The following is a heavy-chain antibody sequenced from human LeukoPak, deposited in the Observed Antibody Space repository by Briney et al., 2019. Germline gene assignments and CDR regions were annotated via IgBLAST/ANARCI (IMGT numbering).Heavy chain of an antibody. D-gene: IGHD5-18*01. CDR3: ARQAGWGYNSGAIDY. CDR2: IYYSGST. J-gene: IGHJ4*02. CDR1: GGSISSYS. V-gene: IGHV4-59*08. Sequence: SETLSLTCTVSGGSISSYSWSWLRQPPGKGLEWIGYIYYSGSTNHNPSLKSRVNMSVDTSKNQFSLTLTSVTAADTAVYYCARQAGWGYNSGAIDYWGQGILVTVSS.